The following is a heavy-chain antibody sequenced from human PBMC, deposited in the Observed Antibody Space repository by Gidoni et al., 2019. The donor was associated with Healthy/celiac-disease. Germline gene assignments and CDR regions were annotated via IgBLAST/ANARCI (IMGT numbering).Heavy chain of an antibody. V-gene: IGHV3-33*01. Sequence: QVQLVESGGGVVQPGRSLRLSCAASGFTFSGYGMHWVRQAPGKGLEWVAVIWYDGSNKYYADAVKGRFTISRDNSKNTLYLQMNSLRAEDTAVYYCARDPGIAAAGIDYWGQGTLVTVSS. CDR3: ARDPGIAAAGIDY. CDR2: IWYDGSNK. CDR1: GFTFSGYG. D-gene: IGHD6-13*01. J-gene: IGHJ4*02.